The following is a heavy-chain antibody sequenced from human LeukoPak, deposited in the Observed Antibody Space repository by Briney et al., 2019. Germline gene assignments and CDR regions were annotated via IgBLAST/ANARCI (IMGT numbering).Heavy chain of an antibody. CDR2: IYYSGST. V-gene: IGHV4-59*08. CDR3: ARRPVVANNYYFGMDV. CDR1: GGSTSSYH. D-gene: IGHD5-12*01. J-gene: IGHJ6*02. Sequence: PSETLSLTCTVSGGSTSSYHWNWIRQAPGKGLEWIGYIYYSGSTNYNPSLKSRVTMSIDTSKNQFSLKLNSVTAAGTAVYYCARRPVVANNYYFGMDVWGQGTTVTVSS.